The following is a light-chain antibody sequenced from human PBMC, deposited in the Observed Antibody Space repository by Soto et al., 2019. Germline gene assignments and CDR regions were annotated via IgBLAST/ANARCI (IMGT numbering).Light chain of an antibody. J-gene: IGKJ4*01. Sequence: EIVMTQSPATLSVSPGERATLSCRASQSVSNNLAWYQQKPGQAPRLLIYDASTRATGIPARFSGSGSGTEFTLIISSLQSEDFAVYYCQHYNNWLALSFGGGTK. CDR2: DAS. V-gene: IGKV3-15*01. CDR3: QHYNNWLALS. CDR1: QSVSNN.